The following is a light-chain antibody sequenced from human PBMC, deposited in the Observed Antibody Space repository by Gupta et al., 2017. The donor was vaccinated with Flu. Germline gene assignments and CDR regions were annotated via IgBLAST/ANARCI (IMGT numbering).Light chain of an antibody. V-gene: IGLV2-8*01. CDR3: SSYAGSNNWV. CDR1: SSDVGGYDY. CDR2: EVT. Sequence: QSALTQPPSASGFSGQSVTIPCTGTSSDVGGYDYVSWYQQHPGKAPKVLIYEVTKRPSGVPDRFSGSKSGNTASLTVSGLQGDDEANYYCSSYAGSNNWVFGGGTKLTVL. J-gene: IGLJ3*02.